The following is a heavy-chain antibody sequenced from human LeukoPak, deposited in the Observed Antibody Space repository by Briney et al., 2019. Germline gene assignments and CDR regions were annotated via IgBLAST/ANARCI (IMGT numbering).Heavy chain of an antibody. CDR3: ARSASYYYYGLDV. CDR2: IIPIFGTA. Sequence: GASVKVSCKASGGTFSSYAISWVRQAPGQGLEWMGGIIPIFGTANYAQKFQGRVTITADESTSTAYMELSSLRSEDTAVYYCARSASYYYYGLDVWGQGTTVTVSS. J-gene: IGHJ6*02. CDR1: GGTFSSYA. V-gene: IGHV1-69*13.